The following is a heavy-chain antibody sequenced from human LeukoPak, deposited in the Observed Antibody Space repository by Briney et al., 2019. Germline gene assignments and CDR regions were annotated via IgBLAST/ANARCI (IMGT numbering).Heavy chain of an antibody. V-gene: IGHV4-39*07. CDR2: IYYSGST. CDR3: ARGPGEGY. CDR1: GGSISSSSYY. D-gene: IGHD3-16*01. J-gene: IGHJ4*02. Sequence: SETLSLTCTVSGGSISSSSYYWGWIRQPPGKGLEWIGSIYYSGSTYYNPSLKSRVTISVDTSKNQFSLKLSSVTAADTAVYYCARGPGEGYWGQGTLVTVSS.